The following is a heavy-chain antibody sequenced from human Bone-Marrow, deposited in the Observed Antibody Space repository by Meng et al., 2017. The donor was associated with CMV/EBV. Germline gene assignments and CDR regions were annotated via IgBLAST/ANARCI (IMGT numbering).Heavy chain of an antibody. CDR3: AKDFPMPSY. CDR1: GFTFSSYA. Sequence: GESLKISCAASGFTFSSYAMSWVRQAPGKGLEWVSVIYSGGSSTYYADSVKGRFTISRDNSKNTLYLQMNSLRAEDTAVYYCAKDFPMPSYWGQGTLVTVSS. J-gene: IGHJ4*02. D-gene: IGHD2-2*01. CDR2: IYSGGSST. V-gene: IGHV3-23*03.